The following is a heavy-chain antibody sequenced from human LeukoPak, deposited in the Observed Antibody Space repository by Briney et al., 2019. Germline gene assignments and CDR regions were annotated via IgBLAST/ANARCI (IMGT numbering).Heavy chain of an antibody. D-gene: IGHD3-22*01. J-gene: IGHJ4*02. CDR1: GFTFSSDA. CDR3: ARSSGYGYYFDY. V-gene: IGHV3-64*01. CDR2: ISSNGGTT. Sequence: PGRSLRLSCAASGFTFSSDAMHWVRQAPGKGLEYVSAISSNGGTTHYGNSVKGRSTISRDNSKNTLYLQMGSLRAEDMAVYFCARSSGYGYYFDYWGQRTLVTVSS.